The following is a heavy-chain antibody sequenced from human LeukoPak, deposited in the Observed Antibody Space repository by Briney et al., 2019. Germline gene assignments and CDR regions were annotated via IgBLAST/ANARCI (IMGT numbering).Heavy chain of an antibody. CDR2: ISYDGSNK. J-gene: IGHJ4*02. Sequence: SCKASGGTFSSYAMHWVRQAPGKGLEWVAVISYDGSNKYCADSVKGRFTISRDNSKNTLYLQMNSLRAEDTAVYYCARSLFRGYYGSGSKRTGGLIDYWGQGTLVTVSS. V-gene: IGHV3-30*04. D-gene: IGHD3-10*01. CDR3: ARSLFRGYYGSGSKRTGGLIDY. CDR1: GGTFSSYA.